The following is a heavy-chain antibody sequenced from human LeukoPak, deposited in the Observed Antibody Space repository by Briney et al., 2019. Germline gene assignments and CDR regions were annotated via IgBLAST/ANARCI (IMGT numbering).Heavy chain of an antibody. V-gene: IGHV1-2*06. D-gene: IGHD3-22*01. CDR1: GYTFTGYY. Sequence: ASVKVSCXASGYTFTGYYMHWVRQAPGQGLEWMGRINPNSGGTNYAQKFQSRVTMTRDTSINTAYMDLSRLRSDDTAVYYCARGRNSVYYFNVVAPYYFDYWGQGTLVTVSS. J-gene: IGHJ4*02. CDR2: INPNSGGT. CDR3: ARGRNSVYYFNVVAPYYFDY.